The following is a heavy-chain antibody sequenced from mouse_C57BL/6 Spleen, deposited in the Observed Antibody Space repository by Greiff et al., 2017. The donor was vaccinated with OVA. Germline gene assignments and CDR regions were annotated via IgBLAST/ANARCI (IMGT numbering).Heavy chain of an antibody. CDR2: IDPSDSYT. CDR1: GYTFTSYW. J-gene: IGHJ1*03. CDR3: ARSRDYGRWYFDV. D-gene: IGHD2-4*01. Sequence: QVQLQQPGAELVRPGTSVKLSCKASGYTFTSYWMHWVKQRPGQGLEWIGVIDPSDSYTNYNQKFKGKATLTVDTSSSTAYMQLSSLTSEDSAVYYCARSRDYGRWYFDVWGTGTTVTVSS. V-gene: IGHV1-59*01.